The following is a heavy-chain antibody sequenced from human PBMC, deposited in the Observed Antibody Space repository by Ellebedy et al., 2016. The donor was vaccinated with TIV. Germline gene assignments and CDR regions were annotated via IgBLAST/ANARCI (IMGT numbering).Heavy chain of an antibody. CDR2: ISAGSDTT. J-gene: IGHJ4*02. CDR3: RQGHYADY. CDR1: GFSFNTFF. V-gene: IGHV3-23*01. Sequence: GGSLRLXXAASGFSFNTFFMSWARHSPWRGLEWVSTISAGSDTTRFADSVKGRFTISRDNSKNTVYLRMNDLRAEDTAVYYCRQGHYADYWGQGTLVTVSS.